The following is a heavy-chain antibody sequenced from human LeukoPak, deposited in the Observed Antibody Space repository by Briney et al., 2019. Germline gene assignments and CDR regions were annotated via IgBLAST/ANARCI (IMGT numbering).Heavy chain of an antibody. CDR3: ARRSSTGCASSPLAGYLY. CDR2: ISGDSIYI. CDR1: GFTFSSYS. D-gene: IGHD2-2*01. Sequence: KAGGSLRLSCAAAGFTFSSYSMNWVRQAPGRGLEWVSSISGDSIYIYYADSVRGRFTISRDNAKSSLFLQMNSLRAEDTAVYYCARRSSTGCASSPLAGYLYWGQGTLVTVSS. V-gene: IGHV3-21*01. J-gene: IGHJ4*02.